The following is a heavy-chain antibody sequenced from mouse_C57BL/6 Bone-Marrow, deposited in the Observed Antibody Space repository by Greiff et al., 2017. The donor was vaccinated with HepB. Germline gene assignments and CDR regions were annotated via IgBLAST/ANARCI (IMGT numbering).Heavy chain of an antibody. V-gene: IGHV2-9-1*01. D-gene: IGHD1-1*01. Sequence: VKLVESGPGLVAPSQSLSITCTVSGFSFTSYAISWVRQPPGKGLEWLGVIWTGGGTNYTSALNSRLSISKDNSKSQVFLKMNSLQTDDTARYYCASFITYWYFDVWGTGTTVTVSS. CDR3: ASFITYWYFDV. CDR1: GFSFTSYA. CDR2: IWTGGGT. J-gene: IGHJ1*03.